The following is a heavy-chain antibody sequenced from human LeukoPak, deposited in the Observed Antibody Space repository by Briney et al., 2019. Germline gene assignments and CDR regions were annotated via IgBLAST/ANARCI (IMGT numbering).Heavy chain of an antibody. D-gene: IGHD1-20*01. Sequence: GGSLRLSCAASGFTFSTYGMHWVRQAPGKGLEWVSVIWFDGRTQYYADSVKGRFTISRNNSKNTLFLQMNSLRAEDTAVYYCVRDPQVNWNRPSPLSWGQGTLVTVSS. CDR1: GFTFSTYG. CDR2: IWFDGRTQ. V-gene: IGHV3-33*01. J-gene: IGHJ5*02. CDR3: VRDPQVNWNRPSPLS.